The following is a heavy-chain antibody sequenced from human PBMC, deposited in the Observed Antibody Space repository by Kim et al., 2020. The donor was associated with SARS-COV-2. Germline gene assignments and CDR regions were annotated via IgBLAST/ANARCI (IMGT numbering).Heavy chain of an antibody. D-gene: IGHD3-10*01. Sequence: GGSLRLSCAASGFTFDDYAMHWVRQAPGKGLEWVSGISWNSGSIGYADSVKGRFTISRDNAKNSLYLQMNSLRAEDTAFYYCAKSTYGSGSYSPFFDYWGQGTLVTVSS. CDR3: AKSTYGSGSYSPFFDY. CDR1: GFTFDDYA. J-gene: IGHJ4*02. V-gene: IGHV3-9*01. CDR2: ISWNSGSI.